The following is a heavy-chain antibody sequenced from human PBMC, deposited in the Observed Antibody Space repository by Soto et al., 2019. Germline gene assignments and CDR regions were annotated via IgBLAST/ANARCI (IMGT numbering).Heavy chain of an antibody. J-gene: IGHJ6*03. CDR3: AKEGGDYNYYYLDV. CDR2: VSGGADYT. V-gene: IGHV3-23*01. CDR1: GFTFSSCA. Sequence: PGGSLRLSCAASGFTFSSCAMTWVRQAPGKGLEWVSEVSGGADYTYYADSVKGRFTISRDNSKNTLSLQMNSLRAEDTAVYYCAKEGGDYNYYYLDVWGKGTTVTAP. D-gene: IGHD4-17*01.